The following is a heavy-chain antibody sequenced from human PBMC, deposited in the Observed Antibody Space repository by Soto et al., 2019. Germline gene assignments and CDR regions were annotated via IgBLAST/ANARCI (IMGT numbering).Heavy chain of an antibody. D-gene: IGHD1-20*01. CDR1: GGTFSSYA. CDR2: IIPIFGTA. Sequence: SVKVSCKASGGTFSSYAISWVRQAPGQGLEWMGGIIPIFGTANYAQKFQGRVTITADKSTSTAYMELSSLRSEDTAVYYCAYNSATTLYFDYCGQGSLVTVSA. CDR3: AYNSATTLYFDY. J-gene: IGHJ4*02. V-gene: IGHV1-69*06.